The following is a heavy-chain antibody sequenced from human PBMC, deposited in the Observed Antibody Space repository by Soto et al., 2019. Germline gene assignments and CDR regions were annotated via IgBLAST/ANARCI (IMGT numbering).Heavy chain of an antibody. CDR3: AKIPYSYGSLYPFDY. CDR1: GFTFRIYA. CDR2: VSGGGATT. Sequence: PGGSLRLSCAASGFTFRIYAMTWVRQAPGRGLEWVSTVSGGGATTYYADSVKGRFTISRDNSENTVFLHMSSLRAEDTAVYYCAKIPYSYGSLYPFDYWGHGTLVTVSS. J-gene: IGHJ4*01. D-gene: IGHD5-18*01. V-gene: IGHV3-23*01.